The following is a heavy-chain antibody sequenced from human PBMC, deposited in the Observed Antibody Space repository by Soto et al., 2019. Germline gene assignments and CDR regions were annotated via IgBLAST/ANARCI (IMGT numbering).Heavy chain of an antibody. Sequence: QVQLLESGPGLVKPSQTLSLSCIVSGAFLSSGGYYWNWIRQHPGKGLEWIGYIYFDGMTYYNPSLESRVTMSIDASKNQFSLHLSSVTAADTAVYYCARDRYGDYYAYWGQGILVTVSS. CDR2: IYFDGMT. D-gene: IGHD3-22*01. CDR1: GAFLSSGGYY. V-gene: IGHV4-31*03. J-gene: IGHJ4*02. CDR3: ARDRYGDYYAY.